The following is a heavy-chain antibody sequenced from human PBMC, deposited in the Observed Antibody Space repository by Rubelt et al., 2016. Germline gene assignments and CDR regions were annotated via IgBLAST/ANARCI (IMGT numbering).Heavy chain of an antibody. V-gene: IGHV1-18*01. CDR1: GSTFTTYG. CDR3: ARGYCSSANCLFNWFDP. Sequence: QVQLVQSGAEVKKPGASVTVSCKASGSTFTTYGISWVRQAPGQGLEWVGWIRTYNGNTNYAQKLQGRVTMTTDTAASTGYMGLRSLRADDTAMYFCARGYCSSANCLFNWFDPWGQGTLVTVSS. D-gene: IGHD2-2*01. CDR2: IRTYNGNT. J-gene: IGHJ5*02.